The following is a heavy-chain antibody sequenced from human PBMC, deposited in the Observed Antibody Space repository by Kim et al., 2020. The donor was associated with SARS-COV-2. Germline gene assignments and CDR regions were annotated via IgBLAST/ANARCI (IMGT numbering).Heavy chain of an antibody. CDR3: ARGRGGPFGY. CDR2: IYYSGSS. V-gene: IGHV4-59*13. D-gene: IGHD3-16*01. Sequence: SETLSLTCTVSGGSISSYYWSWIRQPPGKGLEWIGYIYYSGSSNYNPSLKSRVTISVDTSKNQFSLKLSSVTAADTAVYYCARGRGGPFGYWGQGTLVTVSS. CDR1: GGSISSYY. J-gene: IGHJ4*02.